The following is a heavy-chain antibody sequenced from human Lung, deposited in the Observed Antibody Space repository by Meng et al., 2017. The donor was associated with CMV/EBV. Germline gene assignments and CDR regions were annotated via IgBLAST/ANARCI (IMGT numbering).Heavy chain of an antibody. J-gene: IGHJ4*02. V-gene: IGHV4-30-4*08. Sequence: LQESGPVLVKPQPTLSLPCTVSGGSISSGDYYWSWIRQPPGKGLEWIGYIYYSGSTYYNPSLKSRVTISVDTSKNQFSLKLSSVTAADTAVYYCARALDTAMVTFDYWGQGTLVTVSS. CDR2: IYYSGST. CDR1: GGSISSGDYY. D-gene: IGHD5-18*01. CDR3: ARALDTAMVTFDY.